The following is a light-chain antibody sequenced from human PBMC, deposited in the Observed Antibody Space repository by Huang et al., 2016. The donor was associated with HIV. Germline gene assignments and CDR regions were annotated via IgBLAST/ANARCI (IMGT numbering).Light chain of an antibody. V-gene: IGKV4-1*01. CDR3: QQYYSTPLT. Sequence: DIVMTQSPDSLAVSLGERATINCKSSQSVLYSSKNKNYLAWYQQKPGQPPKLLIYWASTRESGVPDRFRGSGSGTDFTLTISSLQAEDVAVYYCQQYYSTPLTFGGGTKVEIK. CDR1: QSVLYSSKNKNY. J-gene: IGKJ4*01. CDR2: WAS.